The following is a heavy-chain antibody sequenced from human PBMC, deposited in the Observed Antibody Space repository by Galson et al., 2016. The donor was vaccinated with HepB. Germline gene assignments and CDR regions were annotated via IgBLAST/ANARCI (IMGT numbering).Heavy chain of an antibody. D-gene: IGHD5-18*01. Sequence: SLRLSCAASGFTFSSYGMHWVRQAPGKGLEWVAVIWYDGSNKYYADSVKGRFSISRDNSKNTLYLQMNSLRAEDTAVYYCARDGGYSYCYETHFAYWGQGTLVTVSS. V-gene: IGHV3-33*01. J-gene: IGHJ4*02. CDR2: IWYDGSNK. CDR1: GFTFSSYG. CDR3: ARDGGYSYCYETHFAY.